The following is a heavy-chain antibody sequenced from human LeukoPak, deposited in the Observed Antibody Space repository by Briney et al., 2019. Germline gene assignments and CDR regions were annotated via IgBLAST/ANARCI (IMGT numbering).Heavy chain of an antibody. CDR3: ARPNIAESGTTSFDY. CDR1: GYTFTAYF. Sequence: ASVKVSCKASGYTFTAYFIHWVRQAPGQGLEWMGWITPNSGGTNYAQKFQGRVTMTRDTSISTAYMELSNLRSDDTAVYYCARPNIAESGTTSFDYWGQGTLVTVSS. CDR2: ITPNSGGT. V-gene: IGHV1-2*02. J-gene: IGHJ4*02. D-gene: IGHD6-13*01.